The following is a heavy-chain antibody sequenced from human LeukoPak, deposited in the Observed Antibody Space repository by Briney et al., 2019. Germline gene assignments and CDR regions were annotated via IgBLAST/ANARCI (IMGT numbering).Heavy chain of an antibody. CDR1: GFTFSSYG. D-gene: IGHD2-2*02. CDR3: AKDFYCSSTSCYTPEYFQH. V-gene: IGHV3-30*02. J-gene: IGHJ1*01. CDR2: IRYDGSNK. Sequence: GGSLRLSCAASGFTFSSYGMHWVRQAPGKGLEWVAFIRYDGSNKYYADSVKGRFTISRDNSKNTLYLQMNSLRAEDTAVYYCAKDFYCSSTSCYTPEYFQHWGRGTLVTVSS.